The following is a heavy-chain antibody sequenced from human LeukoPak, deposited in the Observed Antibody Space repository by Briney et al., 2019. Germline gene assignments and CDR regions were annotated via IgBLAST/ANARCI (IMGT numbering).Heavy chain of an antibody. CDR3: ARDMFPGSSGVVIKNMDI. CDR1: GYTLTELS. D-gene: IGHD3-3*01. CDR2: FDPEDGET. Sequence: VASVKVSCKVSGYTLTELSMHWVRQAPGKGLEWMGGFDPEDGETIYAQKFQGRVTMTEDTSTDTAYMELRSLRSDDTAVYYCARDMFPGSSGVVIKNMDIWGKGTTVTVSS. J-gene: IGHJ6*03. V-gene: IGHV1-24*01.